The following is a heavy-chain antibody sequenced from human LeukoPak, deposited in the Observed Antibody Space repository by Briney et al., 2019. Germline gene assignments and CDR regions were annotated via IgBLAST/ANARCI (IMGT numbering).Heavy chain of an antibody. D-gene: IGHD3-22*01. Sequence: KSSETLSLTCTVSGGSISSSSYYWGWIRQPPGKGLEWIGEINHSGSTNYNPSLKSRVTISVDTSKNQFSLKLSSVTAADTAVYYCARALYYYDSSGYYPPFDYWGQGTLVTVSS. CDR1: GGSISSSSYY. CDR3: ARALYYYDSSGYYPPFDY. CDR2: INHSGST. V-gene: IGHV4-39*07. J-gene: IGHJ4*02.